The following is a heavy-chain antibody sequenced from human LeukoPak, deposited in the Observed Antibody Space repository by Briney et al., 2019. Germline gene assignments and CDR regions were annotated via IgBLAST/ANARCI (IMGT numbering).Heavy chain of an antibody. CDR3: AKSYGDYVYYYYGMDV. CDR2: ISYDGSNK. V-gene: IGHV3-30*18. CDR1: GFTFSSYG. J-gene: IGHJ6*02. Sequence: PGGSLRLSCAASGFTFSSYGMHWVRQAPGKGLEWVAVISYDGSNKYYADSVKGRFTISRGNSKNTLYLQMNSLRAEDTAVYYCAKSYGDYVYYYYGMDVWGQGTTVTVSS. D-gene: IGHD4-17*01.